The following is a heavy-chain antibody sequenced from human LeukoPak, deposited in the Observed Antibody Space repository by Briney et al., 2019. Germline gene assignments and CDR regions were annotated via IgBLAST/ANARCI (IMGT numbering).Heavy chain of an antibody. CDR3: AKSDCTSSSCYTLDS. CDR1: GFTFSSYA. Sequence: GGSLRLTCAASGFTFSSYAMSWVRQAPGKGLEWVSAISGSGGSTYYADSVKGRFTTSRDNSKNTLYLQMNNLRAEDTAVYYCAKSDCTSSSCYTLDSWGQGTLVTVSS. J-gene: IGHJ4*02. V-gene: IGHV3-23*01. CDR2: ISGSGGST. D-gene: IGHD2-2*02.